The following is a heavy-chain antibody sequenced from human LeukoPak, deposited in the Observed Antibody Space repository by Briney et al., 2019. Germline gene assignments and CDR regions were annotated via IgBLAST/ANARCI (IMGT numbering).Heavy chain of an antibody. D-gene: IGHD3-10*01. J-gene: IGHJ4*02. CDR1: GFPFSNAW. CDR3: STVSPYYGSGTTSPDS. CDR2: IKSKTDGGKT. Sequence: GGSLRLSCAASGFPFSNAWMSWVRQAPGKGLEWDGRIKSKTDGGKTDYAAPVQGRFSISRDDSEDTLYLQMNGLSTEGTAVYYCSTVSPYYGSGTTSPDSWGQGTLVVVSS. V-gene: IGHV3-15*01.